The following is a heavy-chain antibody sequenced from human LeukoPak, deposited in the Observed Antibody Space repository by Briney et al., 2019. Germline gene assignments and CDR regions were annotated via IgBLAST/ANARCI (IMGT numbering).Heavy chain of an antibody. CDR3: ASAFSPYYYDSSGYYN. CDR2: INPNSGGT. CDR1: GYTFTGYY. Sequence: GAPMKVSCKASGYTFTGYYMHWVRQGPGQGLEWMGRINPNSGGTNYAQKFQGRVTMTRDTSISTAYMELSRLRSDDTAVYYCASAFSPYYYDSSGYYNWGQGTLVTVSS. D-gene: IGHD3-22*01. V-gene: IGHV1-2*06. J-gene: IGHJ4*02.